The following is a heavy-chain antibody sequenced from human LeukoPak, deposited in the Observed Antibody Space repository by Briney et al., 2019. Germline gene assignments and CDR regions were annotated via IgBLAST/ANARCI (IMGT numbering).Heavy chain of an antibody. V-gene: IGHV3-20*04. CDR1: GLTFSTYW. CDR2: INWNGNYI. J-gene: IGHJ4*02. Sequence: GGSLRLSCAASGLTFSTYWMSWVRQAPGKGLEWVSNINWNGNYIGYAESVKGRFTISRDNAKNSLYLQMNSLRADDTAMYYCARGLMGGYPRFDYWGQGTLVTVSS. CDR3: ARGLMGGYPRFDY. D-gene: IGHD3-22*01.